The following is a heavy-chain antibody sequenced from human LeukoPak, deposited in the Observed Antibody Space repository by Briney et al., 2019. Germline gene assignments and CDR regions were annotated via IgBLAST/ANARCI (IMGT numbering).Heavy chain of an antibody. CDR1: GFTFSSYA. J-gene: IGHJ4*02. CDR3: AKDLRSGWTYFDC. Sequence: PGGSLRLSCAASGFTFSSYAMSWVRQAPGKGLEWVSAISGSGGSTYYADSVKGRFTISRDNSKNTLYLEMNGLRAEDTAVYYCAKDLRSGWTYFDCWGQGTLVTVSS. D-gene: IGHD6-19*01. CDR2: ISGSGGST. V-gene: IGHV3-23*01.